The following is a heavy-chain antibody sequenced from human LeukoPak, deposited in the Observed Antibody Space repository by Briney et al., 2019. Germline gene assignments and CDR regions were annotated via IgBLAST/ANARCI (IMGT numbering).Heavy chain of an antibody. CDR1: GFTFSSYS. CDR2: ISSSSTI. J-gene: IGHJ4*02. V-gene: IGHV3-48*01. D-gene: IGHD2-2*01. Sequence: GGSLRLSCAASGFTFSSYSMNWVRQAPGKGLEWVSCISSSSTIYYADSVKGRFTISRDNSKNTLFLQMNSLRAEDTAVYYCAKEAQGCSITSCYFDSWGQGTLVTVSS. CDR3: AKEAQGCSITSCYFDS.